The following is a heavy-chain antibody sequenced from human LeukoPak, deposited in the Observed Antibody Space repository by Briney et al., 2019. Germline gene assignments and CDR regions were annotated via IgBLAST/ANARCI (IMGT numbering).Heavy chain of an antibody. Sequence: GGSLRLSCAASGFTFSPYEMNGVRQAPGKGVEGISYIRGFDSTIYYADSVKGRFTISRDNAKNSLYLQMNSLRAEDTAVYYCARGGHCTSRGCSPTLFDYWGQGTLVTVSS. CDR2: IRGFDSTI. J-gene: IGHJ4*02. D-gene: IGHD2-15*01. V-gene: IGHV3-48*03. CDR1: GFTFSPYE. CDR3: ARGGHCTSRGCSPTLFDY.